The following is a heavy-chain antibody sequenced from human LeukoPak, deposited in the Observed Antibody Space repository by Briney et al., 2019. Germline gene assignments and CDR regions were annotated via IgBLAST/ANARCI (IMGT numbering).Heavy chain of an antibody. V-gene: IGHV4-61*08. J-gene: IGHJ4*02. Sequence: SETLSLTCTVSGDSVSSGGYYWSWIRQPPGKGLEWIGYIYNIVNTNYNPSLKSRVTISVDTSKNQFSLKLSSVTAADTAVYYCARHPELYFFDYWGQGTLVTVSS. D-gene: IGHD3-10*01. CDR3: ARHPELYFFDY. CDR2: IYNIVNT. CDR1: GDSVSSGGYY.